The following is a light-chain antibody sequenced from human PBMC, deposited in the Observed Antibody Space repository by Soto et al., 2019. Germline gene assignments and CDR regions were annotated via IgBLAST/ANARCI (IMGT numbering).Light chain of an antibody. V-gene: IGKV1-33*01. CDR1: QDISNY. J-gene: IGKJ5*01. CDR3: QQYDNLPSIT. Sequence: DIQMTQSPSSLSASVGDRVTITCQASQDISNYLNWYQKKPGKAPKLLIYDASNLETGVPSRFSGSRSGTDFTFTIINLQPEDIATYYCQQYDNLPSITFGQGTRLEIK. CDR2: DAS.